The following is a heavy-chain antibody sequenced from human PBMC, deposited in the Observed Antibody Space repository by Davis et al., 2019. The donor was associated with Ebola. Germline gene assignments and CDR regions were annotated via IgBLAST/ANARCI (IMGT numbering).Heavy chain of an antibody. J-gene: IGHJ4*02. CDR1: GFTFSSYA. CDR3: ARENGDH. V-gene: IGHV3-33*08. CDR2: IWYDGSNK. Sequence: GESLKISCAASGFTFSSYAMSWVRQAPGKGLEWVAVIWYDGSNKYYADSVKGRFTISRDNSKNTLYLQMNSLRAEDTAVYYCARENGDHWGQGTLVTVSS.